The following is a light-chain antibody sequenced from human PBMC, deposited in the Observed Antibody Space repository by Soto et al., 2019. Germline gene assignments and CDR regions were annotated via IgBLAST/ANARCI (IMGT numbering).Light chain of an antibody. CDR2: EVY. CDR3: SSFAGFNNFGA. Sequence: QSALTQPASVSGSPGQSITISCTGTSSDVGGYNYVSWYQQHPGKAPKLMIYEVYKRPSGIPDRFSGSKSGNTASLIVSGLQAEDEADYYCSSFAGFNNFGAFGGGTKLTVL. V-gene: IGLV2-8*01. J-gene: IGLJ2*01. CDR1: SSDVGGYNY.